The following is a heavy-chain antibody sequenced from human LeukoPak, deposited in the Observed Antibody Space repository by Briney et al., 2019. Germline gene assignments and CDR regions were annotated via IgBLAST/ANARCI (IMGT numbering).Heavy chain of an antibody. V-gene: IGHV4-34*01. CDR3: ASGWSGPIDC. D-gene: IGHD1-14*01. CDR2: INHSGST. CDR1: GGSFSGYY. J-gene: IGHJ4*02. Sequence: PSETLSLTCAVYGGSFSGYYWSWIRQPPGKGLEWIGEINHSGSTNYNPSLKSRVTISVDTSKNQFSLKLSSVTAADTAVYYCASGWSGPIDCWGQGTLVTVSS.